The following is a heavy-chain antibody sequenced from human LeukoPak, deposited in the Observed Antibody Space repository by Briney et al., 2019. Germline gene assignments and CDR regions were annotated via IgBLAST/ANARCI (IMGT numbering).Heavy chain of an antibody. D-gene: IGHD7-27*01. CDR2: IYHSGST. Sequence: PSETLSLTCVVSGGSISSSNWWSWGRQPPGKGLEWIGEIYHSGSTNYNPSLKSLVTISVDKSKNHFSLKLSSVTAADTAVFYCARELGEAFDIWGQGTVVTVSS. J-gene: IGHJ3*02. CDR1: GGSISSSNW. V-gene: IGHV4-4*02. CDR3: ARELGEAFDI.